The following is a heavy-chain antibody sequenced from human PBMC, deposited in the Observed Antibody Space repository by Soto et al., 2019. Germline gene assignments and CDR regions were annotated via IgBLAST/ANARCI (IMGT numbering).Heavy chain of an antibody. Sequence: VQVYCRAPGYSFTSLAINWVRQTAGQGLERMGWMQPSTGRTGYAQKFQGRVTMTRDTSINTAYMDLTTLTSDDTAFYYCARGVSAVVAFCGQGTLVTVSS. V-gene: IGHV1-8*01. J-gene: IGHJ1*01. CDR3: ARGVSAVVAF. CDR1: GYSFTSLA. D-gene: IGHD2-15*01. CDR2: MQPSTGRT.